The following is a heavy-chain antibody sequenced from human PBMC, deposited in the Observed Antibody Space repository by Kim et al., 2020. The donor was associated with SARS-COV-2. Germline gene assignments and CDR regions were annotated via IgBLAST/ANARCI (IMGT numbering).Heavy chain of an antibody. CDR1: GFTFSSYG. CDR3: ARGCYYDILTGLDY. V-gene: IGHV3-33*01. D-gene: IGHD3-9*01. CDR2: IWYDGSNK. J-gene: IGHJ4*02. Sequence: GGSLRLSCAASGFTFSSYGMHWVRQAPGKGLEWVAVIWYDGSNKYYADSVKGRFTISRDNSKNTLYLQMNSLRAEDTAVYYCARGCYYDILTGLDYWGQGTLVTVSS.